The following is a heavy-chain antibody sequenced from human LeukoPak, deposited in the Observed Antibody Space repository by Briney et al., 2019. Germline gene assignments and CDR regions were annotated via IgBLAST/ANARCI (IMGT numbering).Heavy chain of an antibody. V-gene: IGHV3-74*01. D-gene: IGHD3-22*01. CDR3: ARGASSGHYVSGDY. CDR2: ISFDAATT. Sequence: GGSLRLSCAASGFTFNKYWVHWVRQAPGKGLAWVSRISFDAATTSYADSVKGRFTISRDNVKNTVSLQMNSLRAEDTAIYYCARGASSGHYVSGDYWGQGTLVTVSS. J-gene: IGHJ4*02. CDR1: GFTFNKYW.